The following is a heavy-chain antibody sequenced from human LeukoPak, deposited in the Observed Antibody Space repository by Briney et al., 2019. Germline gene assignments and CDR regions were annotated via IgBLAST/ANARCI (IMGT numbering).Heavy chain of an antibody. V-gene: IGHV1-69*04. J-gene: IGHJ2*01. CDR3: ARDDCSSTSCYLNWYFDL. CDR2: IIPISGIA. CDR1: GGTFSSYA. Sequence: SVKVSCKASGGTFSSYAISWVRQAPGQGLEWMGRIIPISGIANYAQRFQGRVTITADKSTSTAYMELSSLRSEDTAVYYCARDDCSSTSCYLNWYFDLWGRGTLVTVSS. D-gene: IGHD2-2*01.